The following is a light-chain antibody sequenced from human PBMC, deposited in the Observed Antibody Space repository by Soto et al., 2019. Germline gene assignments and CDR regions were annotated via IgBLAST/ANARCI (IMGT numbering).Light chain of an antibody. CDR1: QSLIHSDGSTY. CDR2: EVS. J-gene: IGKJ1*01. V-gene: IGKV2-30*02. CDR3: MQGTHWLWM. Sequence: DVVMTQSPLSLPVTLGQPASISCRSSQSLIHSDGSTYLSWFQQRPGQSPRRLIYEVSDRDSGVPDRFSGSGLGADFTMKIRRVEADDVGVYYCMQGTHWLWMFGQGTEVEIK.